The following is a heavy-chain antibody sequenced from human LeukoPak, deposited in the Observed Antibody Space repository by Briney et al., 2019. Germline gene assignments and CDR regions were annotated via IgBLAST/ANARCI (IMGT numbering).Heavy chain of an antibody. CDR1: EFTFSSYA. CDR3: AKFSRGYYEISEDD. CDR2: ISCSGGST. V-gene: IGHV3-23*01. D-gene: IGHD3-16*01. J-gene: IGHJ4*02. Sequence: GGSLRLSCAASEFTFSSYAMSWVRPAPGKGLEWVSAISCSGGSTYYADSVKGRFTISRDNSKNTLYLQMNSLRAEDTAVYYCAKFSRGYYEISEDDWGQGTLVTVSS.